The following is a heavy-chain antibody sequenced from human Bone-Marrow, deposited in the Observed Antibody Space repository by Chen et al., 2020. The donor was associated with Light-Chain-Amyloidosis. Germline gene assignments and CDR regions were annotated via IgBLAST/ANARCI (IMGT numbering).Heavy chain of an antibody. J-gene: IGHJ3*02. CDR3: AKDISYDDILPGYPADAFDI. Sequence: EVQLVESGGGLLQRGGSLRLSCAASGFAFSSYAMSWVRQAPGKGLEWVSTISGGGGSRYYGDSVKGRLTSSRDNSKNALFLQRNSLRAEDTAVYYCAKDISYDDILPGYPADAFDIWGQGTMVTVSS. D-gene: IGHD3-9*01. CDR1: GFAFSSYA. V-gene: IGHV3-23*04. CDR2: ISGGGGSR.